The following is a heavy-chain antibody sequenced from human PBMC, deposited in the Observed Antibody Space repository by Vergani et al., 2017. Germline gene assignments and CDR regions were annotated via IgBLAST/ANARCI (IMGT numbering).Heavy chain of an antibody. CDR3: ARAYVLRFLEWLGVANNWFDP. CDR1: GGSISSHY. D-gene: IGHD3-3*01. J-gene: IGHJ5*02. V-gene: IGHV4-59*11. Sequence: QVQLQESGPGLVKPSETLSLTCTVSGGSISSHYWSWIRQPPGKGLEWIGYIYYSGSTNYNPSLKSRVTISVDTSKNQFSLKLSSVTAADTAVYYCARAYVLRFLEWLGVANNWFDPWGQGTLVTVSS. CDR2: IYYSGST.